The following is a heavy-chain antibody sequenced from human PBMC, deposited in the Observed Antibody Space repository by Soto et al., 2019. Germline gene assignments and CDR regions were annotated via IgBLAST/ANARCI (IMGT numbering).Heavy chain of an antibody. V-gene: IGHV3-30-3*01. CDR1: GFTFSSYA. J-gene: IGHJ4*02. CDR2: ISYDGSNK. D-gene: IGHD3-22*01. Sequence: QVQLVESGGGVVQPGRSLRLSCAASGFTFSSYAMHWVRQAPGKGLEWVAVISYDGSNKYYADSVKGRFTISRDNSKNTLYLQMNSLRAEDTAVYYCVRGPVVDGSYYYDSSGYYYISFDYWGQGTLVTVSS. CDR3: VRGPVVDGSYYYDSSGYYYISFDY.